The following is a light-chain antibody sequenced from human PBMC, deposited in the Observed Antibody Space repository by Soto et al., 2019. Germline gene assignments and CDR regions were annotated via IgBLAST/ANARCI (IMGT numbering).Light chain of an antibody. Sequence: QAALTQPASVSGSPGQSITISCTGTSSDVGGYNYVSWYQQHPGKVPKLMIYEVSNQPSGVSNRFSGSKSGNTASLTISGRQAEDEADYYCSSFTSMSTLVFGGGTKLTVL. V-gene: IGLV2-14*01. J-gene: IGLJ3*02. CDR2: EVS. CDR3: SSFTSMSTLV. CDR1: SSDVGGYNY.